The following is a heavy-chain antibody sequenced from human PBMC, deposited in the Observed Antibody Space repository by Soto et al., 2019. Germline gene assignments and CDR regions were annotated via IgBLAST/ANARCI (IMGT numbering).Heavy chain of an antibody. V-gene: IGHV1-69*06. Sequence: ASVKVSCKASGGTFSSYAISWVRQAPGQGREWMGGIIPIFGTANYAQKFQGRVTITADKSTSTAYMELSSLRSEDTAVYYCARVETFLGYCSGGSCLRANWFDPWGQGTLVTVSS. D-gene: IGHD2-15*01. CDR3: ARVETFLGYCSGGSCLRANWFDP. CDR2: IIPIFGTA. CDR1: GGTFSSYA. J-gene: IGHJ5*02.